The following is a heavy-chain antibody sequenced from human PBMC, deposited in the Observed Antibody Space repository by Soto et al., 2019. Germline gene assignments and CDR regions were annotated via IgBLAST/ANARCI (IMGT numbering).Heavy chain of an antibody. CDR2: IDPSDSQT. J-gene: IGHJ4*02. CDR3: ARQIYDSDTGPNFQYYFDS. Sequence: LKISCKGSGYSFAGYWITWVRQEPGKGLEWMGRIDPSDSQTYYSPSFRGHVTISVTKSITTVFLQWSSLRASDTAMYYCARQIYDSDTGPNFQYYFDSWGQGTPVTVSS. D-gene: IGHD3-22*01. CDR1: GYSFAGYW. V-gene: IGHV5-10-1*01.